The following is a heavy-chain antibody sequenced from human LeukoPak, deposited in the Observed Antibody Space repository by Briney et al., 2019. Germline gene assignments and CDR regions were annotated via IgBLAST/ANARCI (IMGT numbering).Heavy chain of an antibody. D-gene: IGHD1-26*01. Sequence: GESLKISCKGSGYTFTDFWIGWVRQMPGKGLEWMGIIYPGDSDTRYSPSVQGRVTISADKSIRTAYLQWSSLKASDTAMYYCARQSPQYSGSYWSFDYWGQGTLVTVSS. V-gene: IGHV5-51*01. CDR2: IYPGDSDT. CDR1: GYTFTDFW. J-gene: IGHJ4*02. CDR3: ARQSPQYSGSYWSFDY.